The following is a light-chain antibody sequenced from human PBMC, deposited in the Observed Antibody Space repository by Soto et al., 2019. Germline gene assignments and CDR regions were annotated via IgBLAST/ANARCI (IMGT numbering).Light chain of an antibody. CDR1: QSVRSY. CDR3: QQRSHWPPA. V-gene: IGKV3-11*01. J-gene: IGKJ3*01. Sequence: EIVLTQSPATLSLSPGERATLSCRASQSVRSYLAWYQQKPGQAPRLLIYDASNRATGIPARFSGSRSGTDFTLIISSLEPEDFAVYYCQQRSHWPPAFGPGTKVDIK. CDR2: DAS.